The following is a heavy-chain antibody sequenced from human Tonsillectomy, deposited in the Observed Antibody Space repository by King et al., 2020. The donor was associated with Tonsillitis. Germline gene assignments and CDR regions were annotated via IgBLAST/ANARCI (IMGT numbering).Heavy chain of an antibody. Sequence: VQLVESGGGLVQPGGSLRLSCAASGFTFSSYAMSWFRQAPGKGLEWGSAISGSGGSTYYADSVKGRFTISRDNSKNTLYLQMNSLRAEDTAVYYCAKDSSGYYSYFDYWGQGTLVTVSS. CDR1: GFTFSSYA. J-gene: IGHJ4*02. D-gene: IGHD3-22*01. CDR2: ISGSGGST. CDR3: AKDSSGYYSYFDY. V-gene: IGHV3-23*04.